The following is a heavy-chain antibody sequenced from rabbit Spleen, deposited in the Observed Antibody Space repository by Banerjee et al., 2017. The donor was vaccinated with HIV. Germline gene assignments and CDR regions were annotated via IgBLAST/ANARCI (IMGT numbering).Heavy chain of an antibody. CDR2: IAGSSSGFT. CDR3: ARDLYGGSSYPEWLEL. CDR1: GFSFSSSDY. V-gene: IGHV1S40*01. J-gene: IGHJ5*01. Sequence: QSLEESGGGLVQPEGSLALTCKASGFSFSSSDYICWVRQAPGKGLEWISCIAGSSSGFTYSATWAKGRFTISKTSSTTVTLQMTSLTAADTATYFCARDLYGGSSYPEWLELWGQGTLVPVS. D-gene: IGHD8-1*01.